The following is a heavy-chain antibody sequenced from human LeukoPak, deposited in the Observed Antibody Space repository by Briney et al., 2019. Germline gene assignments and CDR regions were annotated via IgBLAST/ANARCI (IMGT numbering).Heavy chain of an antibody. CDR1: GFTFSSYS. D-gene: IGHD1-14*01. J-gene: IGHJ4*02. CDR2: ISSSSSYI. V-gene: IGHV3-21*01. Sequence: GGSLRLSCAASGFTFSSYSMNWVRQAPGKGLEWVSSISSSSSYIYYADSVKGRFTISRDNDKNSLYLQMNSLRAEDTVVYYWTRMRQPTREFDYWGQRTLVTVP. CDR3: TRMRQPTREFDY.